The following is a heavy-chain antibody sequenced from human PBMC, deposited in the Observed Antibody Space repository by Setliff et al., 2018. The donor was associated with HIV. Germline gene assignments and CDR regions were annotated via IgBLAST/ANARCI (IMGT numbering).Heavy chain of an antibody. CDR3: ARDHGIAVAGT. V-gene: IGHV1-69*10. D-gene: IGHD6-19*01. CDR2: IIPILGIA. J-gene: IGHJ5*02. CDR1: GGTFSSYA. Sequence: SVKVSCKASGGTFSSYAISWVRQAPGQGLEWMGGIIPILGIANYAQKFQGRLTITTDQIMTTAYMELTSLRSEDTAVYYCARDHGIAVAGTWGQGTLVTVSS.